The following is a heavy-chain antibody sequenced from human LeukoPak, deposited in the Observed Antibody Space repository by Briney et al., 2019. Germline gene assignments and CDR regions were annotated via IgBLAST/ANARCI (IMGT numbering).Heavy chain of an antibody. CDR1: GFTVSTNY. CDR3: ARGLLRDGYTYTYSFDY. D-gene: IGHD5-18*01. CDR2: VYMGGTT. V-gene: IGHV3-66*01. J-gene: IGHJ4*02. Sequence: PGGSLRLSCAASGFTVSTNYMNWVRQAPGKGLEWVSVVYMGGTTYYADSVKGRFTISRDSTKNTISLQMNNLRAEDTAVYYCARGLLRDGYTYTYSFDYWGQGALVTVSS.